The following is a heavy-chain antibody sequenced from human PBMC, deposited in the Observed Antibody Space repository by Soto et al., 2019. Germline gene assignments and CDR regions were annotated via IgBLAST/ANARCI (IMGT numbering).Heavy chain of an antibody. J-gene: IGHJ4*01. CDR3: AKDGIQTVTFDY. V-gene: IGHV3-23*01. D-gene: IGHD4-17*01. Sequence: EVQLSESGGGLAQPGGSLRLSCEGSGFTFSDFAISWVRQAPGKGLELVSVVSGNGDVTRYADSVKGRFATSRDNSKNTMFLQMNSLTAEDTAIYYCAKDGIQTVTFDYWGRGTLVTVSS. CDR1: GFTFSDFA. CDR2: VSGNGDVT.